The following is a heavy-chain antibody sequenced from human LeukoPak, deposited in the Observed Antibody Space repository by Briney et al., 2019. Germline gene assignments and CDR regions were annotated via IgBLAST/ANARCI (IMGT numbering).Heavy chain of an antibody. J-gene: IGHJ4*02. D-gene: IGHD5-12*01. Sequence: GGSLRLSCAASGFTFSSYAMSWVRQAPGKGLEWVSAISGSGGSTYYADSVKGRFTISRDNSKNTLYLQMNSLRAEDTAVYYCANFGGGYGGPFDYWGQGTLVTVSS. CDR2: ISGSGGST. CDR1: GFTFSSYA. V-gene: IGHV3-23*01. CDR3: ANFGGGYGGPFDY.